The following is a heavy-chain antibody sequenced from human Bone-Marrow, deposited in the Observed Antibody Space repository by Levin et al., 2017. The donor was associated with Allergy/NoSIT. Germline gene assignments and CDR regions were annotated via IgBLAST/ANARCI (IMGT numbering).Heavy chain of an antibody. Sequence: GESLKISCEASRFAFSKYTMHWVRQAPGKGLEWLAAILYDGSNNYYARSVQGRFTVSRDNSKNTLYLQMNSLRSEDTAVYYCASWLRAITTYYHYYGMDVWGQGTTVIVS. CDR1: RFAFSKYT. J-gene: IGHJ6*02. CDR3: ASWLRAITTYYHYYGMDV. V-gene: IGHV3-30*04. CDR2: ILYDGSNN. D-gene: IGHD5-12*01.